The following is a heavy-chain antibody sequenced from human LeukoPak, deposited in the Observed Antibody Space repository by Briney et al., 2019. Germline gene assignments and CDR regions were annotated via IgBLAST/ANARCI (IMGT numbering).Heavy chain of an antibody. V-gene: IGHV3-23*01. CDR3: AKVGYGSGSYYPIHPFGY. Sequence: GGSLRLSCAASGFTFSSYGMSWVRQAPGKGLEWVSAISGSGGSTYYADSVKGRFTISRDNSKNTLYLQMNSLRAEDTAVYYCAKVGYGSGSYYPIHPFGYWGQGTLVTVSS. J-gene: IGHJ4*02. CDR2: ISGSGGST. D-gene: IGHD3-10*01. CDR1: GFTFSSYG.